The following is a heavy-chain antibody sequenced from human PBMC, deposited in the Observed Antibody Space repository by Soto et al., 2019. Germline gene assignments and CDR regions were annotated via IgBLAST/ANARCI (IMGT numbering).Heavy chain of an antibody. CDR3: ARMRGYCSGGSCYPPRAFDP. J-gene: IGHJ5*02. CDR2: IYYSGST. Sequence: PSETLSLTCTVSGGSISSSSYYWGWIRQPPGKGLEWIGSIYYSGSTYYNPSLKSRVTISVDTSKNQFSLKLSSVTAADTAVYYCARMRGYCSGGSCYPPRAFDPWGQGTLVTVSS. D-gene: IGHD2-15*01. CDR1: GGSISSSSYY. V-gene: IGHV4-39*01.